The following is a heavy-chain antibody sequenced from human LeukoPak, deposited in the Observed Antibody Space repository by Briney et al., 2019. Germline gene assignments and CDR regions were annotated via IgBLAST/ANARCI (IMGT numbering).Heavy chain of an antibody. D-gene: IGHD1-26*01. J-gene: IGHJ6*03. CDR1: GYTFTSYY. V-gene: IGHV1-46*01. CDR3: ASGGDHSGSYYYYYYMDV. Sequence: ASVKVSCKASGYTFTSYYMHWVRQAPGQGLEWMGIINPSGGSTSYAQKFQGRVTMTRDMSTSTVYMELSSLRSEDTAVYYCASGGDHSGSYYYYYYMDVWGKGTTVTISS. CDR2: INPSGGST.